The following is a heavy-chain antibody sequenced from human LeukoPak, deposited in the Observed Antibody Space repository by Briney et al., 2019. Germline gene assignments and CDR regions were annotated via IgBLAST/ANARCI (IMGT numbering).Heavy chain of an antibody. V-gene: IGHV4-59*01. D-gene: IGHD3-10*01. J-gene: IGHJ5*02. CDR2: FYNSRTT. Sequence: SETLSLTCTVSGGSISGYSWTWIRQPPGQELEWIGYFYNSRTTSYNPSLTGRVTISVDTAMDQISLKLNSVTAPDTAVYYCARGHLGLSPWGQGTLVTVSS. CDR1: GGSISGYS. CDR3: ARGHLGLSP.